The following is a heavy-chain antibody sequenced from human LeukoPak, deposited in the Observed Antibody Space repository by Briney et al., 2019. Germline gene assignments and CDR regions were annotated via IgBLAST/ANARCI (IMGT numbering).Heavy chain of an antibody. Sequence: GGSLRLSCAAAEFSSSSYEMTWVRQTPGKGLEWLSYIDASGSRIVYADSVKGRFTIPRDNAKNSLFLQMNSLRAEDTGIYYCAREKIAVFGDAFDIWGQGTRVTVSS. J-gene: IGHJ3*02. CDR3: AREKIAVFGDAFDI. D-gene: IGHD3-10*01. V-gene: IGHV3-48*03. CDR1: EFSSSSYE. CDR2: IDASGSRI.